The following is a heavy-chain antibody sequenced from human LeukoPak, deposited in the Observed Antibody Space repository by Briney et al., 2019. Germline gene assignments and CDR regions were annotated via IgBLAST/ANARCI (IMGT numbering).Heavy chain of an antibody. J-gene: IGHJ4*02. CDR2: ISSSSSTI. D-gene: IGHD6-13*01. CDR3: ARFSSSWIYYFDY. V-gene: IGHV3-48*01. Sequence: GSLRLSCAASGFTFSSYTMTWVRQAPGKGLEWVSYISSSSSTIYYADSVKGRFTISRDNAKNSLYLQMNSLRAEETAVYYCARFSSSWIYYFDYWGQGTLVTVSS. CDR1: GFTFSSYT.